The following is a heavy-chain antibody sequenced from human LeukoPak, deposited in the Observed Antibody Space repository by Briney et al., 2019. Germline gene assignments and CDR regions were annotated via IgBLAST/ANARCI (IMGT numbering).Heavy chain of an antibody. J-gene: IGHJ4*02. D-gene: IGHD2-21*01. Sequence: PGGSLRLSCAASGFTVSSNYMSWVRQAPGKGLEWVSSIYSGGSTYYADSVKGRFTISRDNSKNTVYLQMNSLRAEDTAVYYCVKRYSGGHFDYWGQGTLVTVSS. V-gene: IGHV3-53*01. CDR2: IYSGGST. CDR3: VKRYSGGHFDY. CDR1: GFTVSSNY.